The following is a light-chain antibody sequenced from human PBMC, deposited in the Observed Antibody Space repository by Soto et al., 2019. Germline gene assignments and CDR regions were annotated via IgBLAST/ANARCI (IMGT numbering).Light chain of an antibody. CDR2: GAS. V-gene: IGKV3-20*01. CDR3: QKYGSSPPT. Sequence: EIVLTQSPGTLSLSPGERATLSCRASQSVSSSYLAWYQQKPGQAPRLLIYGASSRNTGIPDRFSGSGSGTDFTLTISRLEPEDLPVYYCQKYGSSPPTFGQGTKVEIK. CDR1: QSVSSSY. J-gene: IGKJ1*01.